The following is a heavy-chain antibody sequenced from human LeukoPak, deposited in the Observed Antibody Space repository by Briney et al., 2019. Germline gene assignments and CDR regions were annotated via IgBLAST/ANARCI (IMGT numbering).Heavy chain of an antibody. J-gene: IGHJ4*02. Sequence: GGSLRLSCAASGFTFSSYAMHWVRQAPGKGLEWVAVISYDGSNKYYADSVKGRFTISRDNSKNTLYLQMNSLRADDTAVYYCAKDRSKGYGSGSSYIRAQKYYFDYWGQGTLVTVSS. CDR2: ISYDGSNK. V-gene: IGHV3-30*04. CDR3: AKDRSKGYGSGSSYIRAQKYYFDY. D-gene: IGHD3-10*01. CDR1: GFTFSSYA.